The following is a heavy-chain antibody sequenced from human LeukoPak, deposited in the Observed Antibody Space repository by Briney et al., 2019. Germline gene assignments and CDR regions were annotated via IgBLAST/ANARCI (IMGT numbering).Heavy chain of an antibody. D-gene: IGHD5-18*01. CDR2: IYYSGST. CDR3: AREVQLEWDYYYGMDV. J-gene: IGHJ6*02. Sequence: PSQTLSLTCTVSGGSISSGGYYWSWIRQHPGKGLEWIGYIYYSGSTYYNPSLKSRVTISVDTSKNQFSLKLSSVTAADTAVYYCAREVQLEWDYYYGMDVWGQGTTVTVPS. CDR1: GGSISSGGYY. V-gene: IGHV4-31*03.